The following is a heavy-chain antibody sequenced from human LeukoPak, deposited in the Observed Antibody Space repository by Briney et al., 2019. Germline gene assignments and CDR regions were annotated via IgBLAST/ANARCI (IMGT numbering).Heavy chain of an antibody. V-gene: IGHV4-59*01. Sequence: SETLSLTRTVSGGSISSYYWSWIRQPPGKGLEWIGYIYNSGSTNYNPSLKSRVTISVDTSKNQFSLKLSSVTAADTAVYYCARHMVYYYDSSGHGFDVWGQGTMVTVSS. CDR3: ARHMVYYYDSSGHGFDV. CDR2: IYNSGST. D-gene: IGHD3-22*01. J-gene: IGHJ3*01. CDR1: GGSISSYY.